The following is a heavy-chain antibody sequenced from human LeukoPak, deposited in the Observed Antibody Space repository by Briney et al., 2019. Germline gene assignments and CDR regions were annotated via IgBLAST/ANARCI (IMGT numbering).Heavy chain of an antibody. CDR1: GFTFSSYG. CDR2: ISGSGGST. CDR3: AKDHPDYYGSGIGDY. D-gene: IGHD3-10*01. J-gene: IGHJ4*02. V-gene: IGHV3-23*01. Sequence: GGTLRLSCAASGFTFSSYGMSWVRQAPGQGLEWVSAISGSGGSTYYADSVKGRFTISRDNTKNTLYLQMNSLRAEDTAVYYCAKDHPDYYGSGIGDYWGQGTLVTVSS.